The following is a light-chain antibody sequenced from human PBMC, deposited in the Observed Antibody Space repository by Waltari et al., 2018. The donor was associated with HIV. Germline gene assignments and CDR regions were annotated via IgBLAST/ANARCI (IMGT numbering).Light chain of an antibody. J-gene: IGLJ3*02. CDR1: RSAVGGYNL. V-gene: IGLV2-23*02. CDR3: CSYAGSSTLV. CDR2: EVT. Sequence: QSALTQPASVSGSPGQSITISCTGTRSAVGGYNLVSWYQQHPGKAPKLIIYEVTKRPSGVSNRFSASKSGNTASLTISGLQAEDEAHYHCCSYAGSSTLVFGGGTNVIVL.